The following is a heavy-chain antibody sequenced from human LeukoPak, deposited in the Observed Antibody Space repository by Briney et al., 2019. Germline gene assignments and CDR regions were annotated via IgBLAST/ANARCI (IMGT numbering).Heavy chain of an antibody. V-gene: IGHV4-38-2*01. CDR1: GYSIGSGYY. CDR2: IYHSGST. D-gene: IGHD3-22*01. CDR3: ARSHMIVVVPGAFDI. Sequence: SETLSLTCAVSGYSIGSGYYWGWIRQPPGKGLEWIGSIYHSGSTYYNPSLKSRVTISVDTSKNQFSLKLSSVTAADTAVYYCARSHMIVVVPGAFDIWGQGTMVTVSS. J-gene: IGHJ3*02.